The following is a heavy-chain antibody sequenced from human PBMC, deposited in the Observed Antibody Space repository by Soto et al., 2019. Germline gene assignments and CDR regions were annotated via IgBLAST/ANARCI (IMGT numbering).Heavy chain of an antibody. V-gene: IGHV1-69*13. CDR1: GGTFSSYA. CDR2: IIPIFGTA. J-gene: IGHJ1*01. Sequence: SVKVSCKASGGTFSSYAISWVRQAPGQGLEWMGGIIPIFGTANYAQKFQGRVTITADESTSTAYMELSSLRSEDTAVYYCARTYYYDGSGYEYFQHWGQGTLVTVSS. CDR3: ARTYYYDGSGYEYFQH. D-gene: IGHD3-22*01.